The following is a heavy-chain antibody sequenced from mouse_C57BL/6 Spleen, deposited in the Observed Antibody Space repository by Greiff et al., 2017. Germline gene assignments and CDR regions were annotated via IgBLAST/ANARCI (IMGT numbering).Heavy chain of an antibody. V-gene: IGHV1-81*01. D-gene: IGHD2-2*01. Sequence: VQLVESGAELARPGASVKLSCTASGYTFTSYGIRWVKQRTGQGLEWIGEIYPRGGYTYYNGKFKGKATLTADKSSSTAYMELRSLTSEDSAVYFCASWLRGYAMDYWGQGTSVTVSS. J-gene: IGHJ4*01. CDR2: IYPRGGYT. CDR3: ASWLRGYAMDY. CDR1: GYTFTSYG.